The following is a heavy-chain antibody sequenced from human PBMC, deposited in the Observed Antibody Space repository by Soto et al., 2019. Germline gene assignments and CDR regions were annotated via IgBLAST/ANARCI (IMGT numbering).Heavy chain of an antibody. CDR2: ISSSSSYI. CDR3: ARLVMAARSNYYYYGMGV. D-gene: IGHD6-6*01. V-gene: IGHV3-21*01. CDR1: GFTLSSHS. J-gene: IGHJ6*02. Sequence: GVLLLRPCAASGFTLSSHSMNWVRQAPGKGLEWVSSISSSSSYIYYADSVKGRFTISRDNAKTSLYLQMNSLRAEDTAVYYCARLVMAARSNYYYYGMGVWGQGPTVTV.